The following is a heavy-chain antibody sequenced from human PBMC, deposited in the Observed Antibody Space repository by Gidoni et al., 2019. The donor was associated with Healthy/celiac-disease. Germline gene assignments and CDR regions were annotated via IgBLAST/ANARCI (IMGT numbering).Heavy chain of an antibody. CDR1: GGPLATISYS. CDR2: IYYSGST. Sequence: QLQLQESGPGLVKPAGTLSLTCTVFGGPLATISYSWGWVRQPPGKGLEWMWSIYYSGSTYYNPSVKSLVTISVDMSKKQFYLMLRSVTAADTAVYYCASHAGSGRYYNGAPFDYWGRGTLVTVSS. D-gene: IGHD3-10*01. V-gene: IGHV4-39*01. CDR3: ASHAGSGRYYNGAPFDY. J-gene: IGHJ4*02.